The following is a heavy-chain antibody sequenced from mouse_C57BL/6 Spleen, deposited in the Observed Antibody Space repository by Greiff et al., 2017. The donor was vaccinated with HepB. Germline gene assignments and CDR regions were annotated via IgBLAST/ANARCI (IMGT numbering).Heavy chain of an antibody. Sequence: VQVVESGAELVRPGTSVKVSCKASGYAFTNYLIEWVKQRPGQGLEWIGVINPGSGGTNYNEKFKGKATLTADKSSSTAYMQLSSLTSEDSAVYFCARSDYYGRSSVGHYAMDYWGQGTSVTVSS. CDR1: GYAFTNYL. J-gene: IGHJ4*01. D-gene: IGHD1-1*01. V-gene: IGHV1-54*01. CDR2: INPGSGGT. CDR3: ARSDYYGRSSVGHYAMDY.